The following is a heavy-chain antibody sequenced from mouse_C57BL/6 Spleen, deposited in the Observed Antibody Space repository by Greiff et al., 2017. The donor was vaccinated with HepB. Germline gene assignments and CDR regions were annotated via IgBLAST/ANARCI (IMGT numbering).Heavy chain of an antibody. CDR2: IDPSDSYT. V-gene: IGHV1-59*01. D-gene: IGHD1-1*01. Sequence: QVQLKQPGAELVRPGTSVKLSCKASGYTFTSYWMHWVKQRPGQGLEWIGVIDPSDSYTNYNQKFKGKATLTVDTSSSTAYMQLSSLTSEDSAVYYCANPYYYGSSYEGFAYWGQGTLVTVSA. J-gene: IGHJ3*01. CDR1: GYTFTSYW. CDR3: ANPYYYGSSYEGFAY.